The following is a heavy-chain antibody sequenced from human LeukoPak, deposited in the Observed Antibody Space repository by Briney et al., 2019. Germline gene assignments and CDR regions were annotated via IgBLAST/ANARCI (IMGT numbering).Heavy chain of an antibody. D-gene: IGHD3-3*01. V-gene: IGHV3-23*01. CDR1: GFTFSSYA. J-gene: IGHJ4*02. CDR3: AKDCDDFWSGYFDY. Sequence: GGSLRLSCAASGFTFSSYAMSWVRQAPGKGLEWVSAISGGGGSTYYADSVKGRFTISRDNSKNTLYLQMNSLRAEDTAVYYCAKDCDDFWSGYFDYWGQGTLVTVSS. CDR2: ISGGGGST.